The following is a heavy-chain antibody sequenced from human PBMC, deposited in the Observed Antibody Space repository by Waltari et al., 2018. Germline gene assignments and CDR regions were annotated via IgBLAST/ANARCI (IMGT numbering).Heavy chain of an antibody. D-gene: IGHD3-16*02. CDR3: ARDIAFGGVIVMNEAFDF. J-gene: IGHJ3*01. Sequence: QLYLVESGGGVVQPGRSLRLSCAASVFTFMSYGMHWVRQPPGKGLQWVAVISSTGSNTYYADSVRGRFTISRDNSKNILYLQMNSLRAEDAAVYYCARDIAFGGVIVMNEAFDFRGRGTTVTVSP. CDR1: VFTFMSYG. V-gene: IGHV3-33*01. CDR2: ISSTGSNT.